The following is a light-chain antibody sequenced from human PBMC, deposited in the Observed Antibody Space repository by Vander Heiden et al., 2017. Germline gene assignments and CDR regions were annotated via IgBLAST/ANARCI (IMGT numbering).Light chain of an antibody. CDR1: QSVSSN. Sequence: EIVMTQPRATLSVSPGERATLSCRASQSVSSNLAWYQQKPCHAPRRLIYGASTRATGIPARFSGSGYGTEFTLTISSRQSEDFAVYYCQQDNNWPPLTFGGGTKVEIK. CDR2: GAS. CDR3: QQDNNWPPLT. V-gene: IGKV3-15*01. J-gene: IGKJ4*01.